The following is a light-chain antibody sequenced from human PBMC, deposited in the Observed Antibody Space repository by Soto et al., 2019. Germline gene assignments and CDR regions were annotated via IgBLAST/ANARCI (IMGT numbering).Light chain of an antibody. CDR1: QYINTR. V-gene: IGKV3D-15*01. Sequence: EIVLTQSPATLSSFPGDRVTLSCRASQYINTRLAWYQHRPGQAPRLLIYQTSIRAAGIPARFIGNGSGIEFTLTISSLQSEDFAVYYCQQYDIWPRTFGQGTKVDIK. CDR2: QTS. J-gene: IGKJ1*01. CDR3: QQYDIWPRT.